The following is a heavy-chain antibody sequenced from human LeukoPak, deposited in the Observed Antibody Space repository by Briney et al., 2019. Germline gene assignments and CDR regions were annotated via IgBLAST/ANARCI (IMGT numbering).Heavy chain of an antibody. D-gene: IGHD4-11*01. J-gene: IGHJ4*02. CDR2: IRSKAYGGTT. V-gene: IGHV3-49*03. CDR3: TRDEYSDYEGYFDY. Sequence: GGSLRLSCTASGFTFGDYAMSWFRQAPGKGLEWVGFIRSKAYGGTTEYAASVKGRFTISRDDSKSIAYLQMNSLKTEDTAVYYCTRDEYSDYEGYFDYWGQGTLVTVSS. CDR1: GFTFGDYA.